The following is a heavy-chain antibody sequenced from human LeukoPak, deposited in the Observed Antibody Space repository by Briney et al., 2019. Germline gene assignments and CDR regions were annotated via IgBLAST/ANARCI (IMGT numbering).Heavy chain of an antibody. J-gene: IGHJ4*02. V-gene: IGHV3-23*01. Sequence: GGSLRLSCAASGLTFSNYWMTWVRQAPGKGLEWVSHFGGSGGTIYYADSVKGRFTISRDNSKNTLYLQMNSLRAEDTAVYYCAKSDCGGDCHLLDFWGQGTLVTVSS. CDR2: FGGSGGTI. CDR1: GLTFSNYW. D-gene: IGHD2-21*02. CDR3: AKSDCGGDCHLLDF.